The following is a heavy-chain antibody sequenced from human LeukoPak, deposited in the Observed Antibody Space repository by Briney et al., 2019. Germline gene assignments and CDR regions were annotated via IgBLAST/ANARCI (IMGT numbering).Heavy chain of an antibody. CDR2: ISYDGSNK. D-gene: IGHD5-12*01. CDR1: GFTFSSYV. J-gene: IGHJ6*03. V-gene: IGHV3-30*04. CDR3: ARGSRAIVATKFARGRYMDV. Sequence: GRSLRLSCAASGFTFSSYVMHWVRQAPGKGLEWVAIISYDGSNKYYADSVKGRFTISRDNSKNTLYLQMNSLRAEDTAVYYCARGSRAIVATKFARGRYMDVWGKGTTVTVSS.